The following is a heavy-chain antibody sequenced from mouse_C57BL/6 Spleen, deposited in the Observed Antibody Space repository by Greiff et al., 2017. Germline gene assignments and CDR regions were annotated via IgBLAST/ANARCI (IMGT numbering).Heavy chain of an antibody. D-gene: IGHD2-3*01. CDR3: AGDGYQYYFDY. Sequence: DVKLVESGAELVKPGASVKLSCTASGFNIKDYYMHWVKQRTEQGLEWIGRIDPEDGETKYAPKFQGKATITADTSSNTAYLQLSSLTSEDTAVYYCAGDGYQYYFDYWGQGTTLTVSS. CDR2: IDPEDGET. CDR1: GFNIKDYY. J-gene: IGHJ2*01. V-gene: IGHV14-2*01.